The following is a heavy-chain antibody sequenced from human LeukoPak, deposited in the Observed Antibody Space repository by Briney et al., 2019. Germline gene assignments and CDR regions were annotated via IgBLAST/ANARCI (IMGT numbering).Heavy chain of an antibody. CDR2: INSDGSSI. V-gene: IGHV3-74*01. CDR3: ARDGLATGVDY. D-gene: IGHD7-27*01. Sequence: GGSLRLSCAASGFTFSSHWMHWVRQAPGKGLVWVSRINSDGSSISYADSVKGRFTISRDNAKNTLYLQMNSLRAEDTAVYYCARDGLATGVDYWGQGTLVTVSS. CDR1: GFTFSSHW. J-gene: IGHJ4*02.